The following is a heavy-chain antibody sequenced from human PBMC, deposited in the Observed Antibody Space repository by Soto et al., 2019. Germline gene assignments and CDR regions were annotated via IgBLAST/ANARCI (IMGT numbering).Heavy chain of an antibody. CDR2: ISSSSSYI. V-gene: IGHV3-21*01. Sequence: GGSLRLSCAASGFTFSSYSMNWVRQAPGKGLEWVSSISSSSSYIYYADSVKGRFTISRDNAKNSLYLQMNSLRAEDTAVYYCARDKPDLEGDYARVYYYYYGMDVWGQGTTVTVSS. CDR3: ARDKPDLEGDYARVYYYYYGMDV. J-gene: IGHJ6*02. CDR1: GFTFSSYS. D-gene: IGHD4-17*01.